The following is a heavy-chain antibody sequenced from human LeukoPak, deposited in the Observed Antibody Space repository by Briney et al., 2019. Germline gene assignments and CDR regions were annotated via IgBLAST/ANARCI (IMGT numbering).Heavy chain of an antibody. V-gene: IGHV4-59*01. Sequence: SETLSLTCTVSGGSISSYYWSWIRQPPGKGLEWIGYIYYSGSTNYNPSLKSRVTISVDTSKNQFSLKLSSVTAADTAVYYCAREKGVYGSGSYYNVDAFDIWGQGTMVTVSS. CDR2: IYYSGST. CDR1: GGSISSYY. D-gene: IGHD3-10*01. CDR3: AREKGVYGSGSYYNVDAFDI. J-gene: IGHJ3*02.